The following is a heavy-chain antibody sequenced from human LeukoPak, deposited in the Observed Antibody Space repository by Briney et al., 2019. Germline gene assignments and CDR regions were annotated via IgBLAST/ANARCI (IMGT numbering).Heavy chain of an antibody. Sequence: GGSLRLSCAASGFTFSSYAMHWVRQAPGKGLEWVAVISYDGSNKYYADSVKGRSTISRDNSKNTLYLQVYSLRAEDTAVYYCARDNARGSSWSDFDCWGQGTLVTVSS. V-gene: IGHV3-30-3*01. CDR3: ARDNARGSSWSDFDC. J-gene: IGHJ4*02. CDR1: GFTFSSYA. CDR2: ISYDGSNK. D-gene: IGHD6-13*01.